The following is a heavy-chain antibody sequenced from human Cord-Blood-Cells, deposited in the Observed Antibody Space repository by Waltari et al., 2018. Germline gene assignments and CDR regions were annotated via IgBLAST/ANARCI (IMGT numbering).Heavy chain of an antibody. J-gene: IGHJ4*02. D-gene: IGHD2-2*01. CDR1: GGTFSSYA. Sequence: QVQLVQSAAEVQKPGSSVKVSCKASGGTFSSYAISWVRQAPGQGLGWMGRNIPSQGRANEAQNCQGRVTITADKATSTASLERCSPGSEDTAVYYCAEVEGYWSSTSCYVGCWGQGTLVTVAS. CDR2: NIPSQGRA. V-gene: IGHV1-69*09. CDR3: AEVEGYWSSTSCYVGC.